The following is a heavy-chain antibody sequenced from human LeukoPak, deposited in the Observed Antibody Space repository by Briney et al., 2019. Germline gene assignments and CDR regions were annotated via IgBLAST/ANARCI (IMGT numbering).Heavy chain of an antibody. J-gene: IGHJ4*02. CDR2: IHSDGTTT. V-gene: IGHV3-74*01. Sequence: PGGSLRLSCAASGFTFSSYWMHWVRQAPGKGLVWVSRIHSDGTTTSYADSVKGRFTISRDNAKNTLCLQMNSLRAEDTAVYYCARDHGYGGRFDFDYWGQGTLVTVSS. CDR1: GFTFSSYW. D-gene: IGHD4-23*01. CDR3: ARDHGYGGRFDFDY.